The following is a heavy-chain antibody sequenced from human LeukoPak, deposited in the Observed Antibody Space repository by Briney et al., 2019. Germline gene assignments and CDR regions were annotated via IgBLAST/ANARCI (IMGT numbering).Heavy chain of an antibody. Sequence: GGSLRLSCAASGFTFDDYAMHWVRQAPGKALEWVSGISWNTGRIGYADSVRGRFTISRDNAKNSLYLQMNSLRAEDTALYYCAKDLRLAIAAAGTGFDYWGQGTLVTVSS. V-gene: IGHV3-9*01. CDR3: AKDLRLAIAAAGTGFDY. J-gene: IGHJ4*02. CDR2: ISWNTGRI. D-gene: IGHD6-13*01. CDR1: GFTFDDYA.